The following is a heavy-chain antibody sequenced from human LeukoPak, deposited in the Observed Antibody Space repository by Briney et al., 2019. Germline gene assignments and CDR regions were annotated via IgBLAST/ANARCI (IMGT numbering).Heavy chain of an antibody. J-gene: IGHJ4*02. CDR3: SRSKVGATRGFDY. CDR1: GGSISSSSYY. V-gene: IGHV4-39*01. D-gene: IGHD1-26*01. Sequence: SETLSLTCTVSGGSISSSSYYWGWIRQPPGKGLEWIGSIYYSGTTYYNPSLKSRVTISVDTSKNQFSLTLTSLTAADTAVYYCSRSKVGATRGFDYCGQGTLVTVSS. CDR2: IYYSGTT.